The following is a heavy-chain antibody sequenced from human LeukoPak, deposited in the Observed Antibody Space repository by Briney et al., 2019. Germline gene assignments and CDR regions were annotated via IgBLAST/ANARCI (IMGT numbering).Heavy chain of an antibody. V-gene: IGHV3-21*01. CDR3: ARGSLIAAPVPYFDY. CDR1: GFTFSSYS. D-gene: IGHD6-6*01. Sequence: GGSLRLSCAASGFTFSSYSMNWVRQAPGKGLEWVSSISSSSSYIYYADSVKGRFTISRDNAKNSLYLQMNSLRAEDTAVYYCARGSLIAAPVPYFDYWGQGTLVTVSS. CDR2: ISSSSSYI. J-gene: IGHJ4*02.